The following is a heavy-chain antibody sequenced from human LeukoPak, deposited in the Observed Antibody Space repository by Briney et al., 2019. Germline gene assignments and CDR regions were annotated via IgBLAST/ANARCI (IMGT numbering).Heavy chain of an antibody. CDR2: IYYSGST. D-gene: IGHD3-9*01. CDR1: GGSISSYY. J-gene: IGHJ4*02. V-gene: IGHV4-59*01. Sequence: SETLSLTCTVPGGSISSYYWSWIRQPPGKGLEWIGYIYYSGSTNYNPSLKSRVTISVDTSKNQFSLKLSSVTAADTAVYYCARVGHFDWLPSTFYFDYWGQGTLVTVSS. CDR3: ARVGHFDWLPSTFYFDY.